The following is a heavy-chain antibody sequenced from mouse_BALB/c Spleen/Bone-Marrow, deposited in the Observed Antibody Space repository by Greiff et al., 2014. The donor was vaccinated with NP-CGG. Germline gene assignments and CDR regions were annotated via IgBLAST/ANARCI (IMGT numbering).Heavy chain of an antibody. Sequence: VQRVESGPELVKPGASVKISCKASGYSFTSYYIHWVKQRPGQGLEWIGWIFPGSGNTKYNEKFKGKATLTADTSSSAAYMQLSGLTSEGSAVYFCARGRFTTVVATCAMDYWGQGTSVTVSS. CDR2: IFPGSGNT. D-gene: IGHD1-1*01. J-gene: IGHJ4*01. CDR3: ARGRFTTVVATCAMDY. CDR1: GYSFTSYY. V-gene: IGHV1-66*01.